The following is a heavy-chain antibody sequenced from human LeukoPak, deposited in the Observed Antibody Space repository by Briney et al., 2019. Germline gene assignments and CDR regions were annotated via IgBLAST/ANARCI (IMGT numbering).Heavy chain of an antibody. Sequence: TFXXXWMSWVRQAPGKGLEWVANIKQDGSEKYYVDSVKGRSTISRDNAKNSLYLQMNSLRAEDTAVYYCARADYGGSSPFDSWGQGTLVTVSS. D-gene: IGHD4-23*01. V-gene: IGHV3-7*01. CDR3: ARADYGGSSPFDS. CDR1: TFXXXW. J-gene: IGHJ4*02. CDR2: IKQDGSEK.